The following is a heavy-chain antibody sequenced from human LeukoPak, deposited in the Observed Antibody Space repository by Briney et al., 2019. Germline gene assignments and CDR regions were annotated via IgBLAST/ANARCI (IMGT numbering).Heavy chain of an antibody. CDR3: VRGLVVAATPPYSYYGMDV. J-gene: IGHJ6*04. CDR2: ISSSGSAI. CDR1: GFSFSTYE. D-gene: IGHD2-15*01. V-gene: IGHV3-48*03. Sequence: GGSLRLPSAASGFSFSTYEMNWVRQAPGKGLEWLSYISSSGSAIYSADSVKGRFTISRDNAKNSLYLQVNSLRAEDTAVYYCVRGLVVAATPPYSYYGMDVWGKGTTVTVSS.